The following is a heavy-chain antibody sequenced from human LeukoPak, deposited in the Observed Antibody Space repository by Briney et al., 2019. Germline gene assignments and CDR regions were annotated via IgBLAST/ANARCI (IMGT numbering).Heavy chain of an antibody. Sequence: GGSLRLSCAASGFAFSRYGMSWVRQAPGRGLAWVSALTDSGGNTYSADSVEGRFTISRDNSKNTLYLQMNSLRAEDTAIYYCASSRYAFWSGDFDHWGQGILVTVSS. CDR3: ASSRYAFWSGDFDH. J-gene: IGHJ4*02. CDR2: LTDSGGNT. V-gene: IGHV3-23*01. D-gene: IGHD3-3*01. CDR1: GFAFSRYG.